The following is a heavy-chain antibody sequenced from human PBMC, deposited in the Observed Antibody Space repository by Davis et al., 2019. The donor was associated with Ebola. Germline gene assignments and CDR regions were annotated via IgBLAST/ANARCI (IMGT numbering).Heavy chain of an antibody. CDR1: GGSISSGDYY. Sequence: SETLSLTCTVSGGSISSGDYYWSWIRQPPGKGLEWIGYIYYSGSTYYNPSLKSRITISVDTSKNQFSLKLSSVTAADTAVYYCARDRTERNRYYDFWSGYYTSDAFDIWGQGTMVTVSS. J-gene: IGHJ3*02. CDR3: ARDRTERNRYYDFWSGYYTSDAFDI. V-gene: IGHV4-30-4*02. CDR2: IYYSGST. D-gene: IGHD3-3*01.